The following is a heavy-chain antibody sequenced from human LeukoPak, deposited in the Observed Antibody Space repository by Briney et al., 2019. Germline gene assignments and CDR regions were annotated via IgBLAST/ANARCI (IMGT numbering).Heavy chain of an antibody. CDR3: ARILGFTLVN. V-gene: IGHV3-48*02. J-gene: IGHJ4*03. Sequence: GGSLRLSCATSTFTFSSYSMNWVRQAPGKGLEWVSYSNCSGTTSYYADSVKGRFTVSRDNAKNSLYLQMSSLRDEDTAVYYCARILGFTLVNWGHGALVTVSS. CDR2: SNCSGTTS. CDR1: TFTFSSYS.